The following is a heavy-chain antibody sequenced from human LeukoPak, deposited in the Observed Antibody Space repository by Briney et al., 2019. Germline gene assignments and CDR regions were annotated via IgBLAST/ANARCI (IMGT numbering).Heavy chain of an antibody. Sequence: KPSETLSLTCAVSGYSISSGYYWGWIRQPPGKGLEWIGYIYYSGSTNYNPSLKSRVTISVDTSKNQFSLKLSSVTAADTAVYYCARDTPLRSFDYWGQGTLVTVSS. J-gene: IGHJ4*02. V-gene: IGHV4-61*01. D-gene: IGHD4-17*01. CDR3: ARDTPLRSFDY. CDR2: IYYSGST. CDR1: GYSISSGYY.